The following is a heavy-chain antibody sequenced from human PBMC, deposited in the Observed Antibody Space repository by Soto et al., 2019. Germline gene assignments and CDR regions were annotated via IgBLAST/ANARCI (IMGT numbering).Heavy chain of an antibody. Sequence: PSETLSLTCTVSGGSISSGGYYWSWIRQHPGKGLEWIGYIYYSGSTYYNPSLKSRVTISVDTSKNQFSLKLSSVTAADTAVYYCARTAVVYWIIPNSSGGVNWFDPWGQGTLVTVSS. J-gene: IGHJ5*02. CDR2: IYYSGST. CDR3: ARTAVVYWIIPNSSGGVNWFDP. CDR1: GGSISSGGYY. D-gene: IGHD6-19*01. V-gene: IGHV4-31*03.